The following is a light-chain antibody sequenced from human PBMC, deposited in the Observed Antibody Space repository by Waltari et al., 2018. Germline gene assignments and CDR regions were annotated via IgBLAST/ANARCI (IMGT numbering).Light chain of an antibody. CDR1: SSNIGSNY. J-gene: IGLJ3*02. CDR2: RNK. CDR3: ATWDDSLSGWV. Sequence: QSVLTQPPSASGTPGQRVTISCSGSSSNIGSNYVYWYQQLPGTAPKLLIYRNKQRPSGGPDRFSGAKSGTSASLAIGGLRSEDEADYYCATWDDSLSGWVFGGGTKLTVL. V-gene: IGLV1-47*01.